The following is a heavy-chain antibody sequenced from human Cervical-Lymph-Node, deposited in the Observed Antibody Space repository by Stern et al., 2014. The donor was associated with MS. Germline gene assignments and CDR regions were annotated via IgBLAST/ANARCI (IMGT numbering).Heavy chain of an antibody. CDR1: GISVSSNF. V-gene: IGHV3-66*01. D-gene: IGHD6-6*01. J-gene: IGHJ5*02. CDR3: TREMAARRFDP. Sequence: VQLVESGGGLVQRGGSLRLSCAASGISVSSNFMTWVRQAPGKGLEWVSRYYPGITTDYADPVRGRFSVSRDNSKNTVYLEMNSLTPEDTAVYYCTREMAARRFDPWGQGTLVVVSS. CDR2: YYPGITT.